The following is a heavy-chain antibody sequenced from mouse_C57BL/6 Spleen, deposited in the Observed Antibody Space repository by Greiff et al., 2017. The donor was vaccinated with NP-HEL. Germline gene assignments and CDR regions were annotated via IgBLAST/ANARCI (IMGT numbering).Heavy chain of an antibody. J-gene: IGHJ3*01. D-gene: IGHD4-1*01. CDR1: GYSITSGYY. V-gene: IGHV3-6*01. CDR3: ARETGTAWFAY. CDR2: ISYDGSN. Sequence: EVKLQESGPGLVKPSQSLSLTCSVTGYSITSGYYWNWIRQFPGNKLEWMGYISYDGSNNYNPSLKNRISITRDTSKNQFFLKLNSVTTEDTATYYCARETGTAWFAYWGQGTLVTVSA.